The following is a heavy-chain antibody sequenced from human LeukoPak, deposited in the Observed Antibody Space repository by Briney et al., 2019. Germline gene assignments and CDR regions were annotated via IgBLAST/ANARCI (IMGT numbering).Heavy chain of an antibody. CDR1: GGTFSSYA. CDR2: IIPIFGTA. J-gene: IGHJ6*03. D-gene: IGHD3-22*01. CDR3: ARGRGYSGYDSYDSSGYSAAPYYYYYMDV. V-gene: IGHV1-69*05. Sequence: SVKVSCKASGGTFSSYAISWVRQAPGQGLEWMGRIIPIFGTANYAQKFQGRVTITTDESTSTAYMELSSLRSEDTALYYCARGRGYSGYDSYDSSGYSAAPYYYYYMDVWGKGTTVTVSS.